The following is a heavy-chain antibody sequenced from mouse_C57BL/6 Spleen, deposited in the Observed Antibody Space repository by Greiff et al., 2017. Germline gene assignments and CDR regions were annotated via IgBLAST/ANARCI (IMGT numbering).Heavy chain of an antibody. D-gene: IGHD1-1*01. CDR1: GFTFSSYA. CDR3: ARYYYGSSYGY. CDR2: ISDGGSYT. J-gene: IGHJ2*01. Sequence: VQLKESGGGLVKPGGSLKLSCAASGFTFSSYAMSWVRQTPEKRLEWVATISDGGSYTYYPDNVKGRFTISRDNAKNNLYLQMSHLKSEDTAMYYCARYYYGSSYGYWGQGTTLTVSS. V-gene: IGHV5-4*01.